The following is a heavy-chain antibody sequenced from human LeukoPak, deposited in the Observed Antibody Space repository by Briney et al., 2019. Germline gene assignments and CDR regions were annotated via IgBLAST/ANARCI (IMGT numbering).Heavy chain of an antibody. V-gene: IGHV4-4*02. Sequence: SGTLSLTCAVSGGSISSSNWWSWVRQPPGKGLEWIGEIYHSGSTNYNPSLKSRVTISVDTSKNQFSLKLSSVTAADTAVYYCARGGQSYYYDSSGYERAGLDYWGQGTLVTVSS. CDR3: ARGGQSYYYDSSGYERAGLDY. D-gene: IGHD3-22*01. CDR2: IYHSGST. J-gene: IGHJ4*02. CDR1: GGSISSSNW.